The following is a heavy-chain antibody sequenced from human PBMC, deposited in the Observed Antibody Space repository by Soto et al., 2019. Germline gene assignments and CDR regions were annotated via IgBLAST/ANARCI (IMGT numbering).Heavy chain of an antibody. CDR2: IWYDGDS. D-gene: IGHD5-12*01. CDR3: ARDNIGSSSGMDV. V-gene: IGHV3-33*01. J-gene: IGHJ6*02. Sequence: QVQLVESGGGVVQPGRSLRLSCAASGFTFSSYGMHWVRQAPGKGLEWVTVIWYDGDSNYANFVKGRFTISRDNFKNTLYLQMNSLRAEDTAEYYCARDNIGSSSGMDVWGQGTTVTVSS. CDR1: GFTFSSYG.